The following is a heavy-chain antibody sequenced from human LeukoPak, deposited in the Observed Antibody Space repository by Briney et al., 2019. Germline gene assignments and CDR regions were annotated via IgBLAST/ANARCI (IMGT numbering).Heavy chain of an antibody. CDR3: ARDVSSVRNYYYGMDV. V-gene: IGHV4-59*01. J-gene: IGHJ6*02. Sequence: SETLSLTCTVSGGSISSYYWNWIRQPPGKGLEWIGNIYYSGSTNYNPSLMRRLTMSVDTSKNQFSLKLSSVTAADTAVYYCARDVSSVRNYYYGMDVWGQGTTVTVSS. D-gene: IGHD2-8*01. CDR2: IYYSGST. CDR1: GGSISSYY.